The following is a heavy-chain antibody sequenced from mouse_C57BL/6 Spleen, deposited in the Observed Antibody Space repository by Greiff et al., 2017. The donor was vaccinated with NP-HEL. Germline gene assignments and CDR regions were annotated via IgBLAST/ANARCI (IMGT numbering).Heavy chain of an antibody. CDR3: AYYGSSSEFAY. CDR1: GYTFTSYW. D-gene: IGHD1-1*01. Sequence: QVQLQQPGAELVMPGASVKLSCKASGYTFTSYWMHWVKQRPGQGLEWIGEIDPSDSYTNYNQKFKGKATLTVDKSSTTAYMQLSSLTSEDSAVYYFAYYGSSSEFAYWGQGTLVTVSA. CDR2: IDPSDSYT. J-gene: IGHJ3*01. V-gene: IGHV1-69*01.